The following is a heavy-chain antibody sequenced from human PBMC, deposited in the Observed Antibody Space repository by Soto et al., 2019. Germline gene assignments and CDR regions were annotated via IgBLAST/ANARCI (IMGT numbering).Heavy chain of an antibody. CDR2: ISYDGSNK. CDR3: AKDRNSGSYDCYYGMDV. Sequence: GGSLRLSCAASGFTFSSYGMHWVRQAPGKGLEWVAVISYDGSNKYYADSVKGRFTISRDNSKNTLYLQMNSLRAEDTALYYCAKDRNSGSYDCYYGMDVWGQGTTVTVSS. V-gene: IGHV3-30*18. CDR1: GFTFSSYG. D-gene: IGHD1-26*01. J-gene: IGHJ6*02.